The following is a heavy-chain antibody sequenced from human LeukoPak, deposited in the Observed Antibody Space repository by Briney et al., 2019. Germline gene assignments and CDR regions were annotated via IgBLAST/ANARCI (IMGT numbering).Heavy chain of an antibody. CDR3: ARGLRTTVTTVFDY. CDR1: GGSFSGYY. V-gene: IGHV4-34*01. CDR2: INHSGST. J-gene: IGHJ4*02. D-gene: IGHD4-17*01. Sequence: SETLSLTCAVYGGSFSGYYWSWIRQTPGKGLEWIREINHSGSTNYNPSLKSRVTISVDTSKNQFSLKLSSVTAADTAVYYCARGLRTTVTTVFDYWGQGTLVTVSS.